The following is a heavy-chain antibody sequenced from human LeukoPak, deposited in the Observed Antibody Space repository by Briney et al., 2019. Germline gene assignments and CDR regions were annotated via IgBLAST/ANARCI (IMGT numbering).Heavy chain of an antibody. CDR3: ARNCSSTSCYRH. V-gene: IGHV3-7*01. D-gene: IGHD2-2*02. Sequence: GGSLRLSCPASGFTFSNYWMSWVRQAPGKGLDWVANIKQDGSEKYYVDSVKGRFTISRDNAKNSLYLQMNSLRAEDTAVYYCARNCSSTSCYRHWGKGTLVTVSS. J-gene: IGHJ4*02. CDR2: IKQDGSEK. CDR1: GFTFSNYW.